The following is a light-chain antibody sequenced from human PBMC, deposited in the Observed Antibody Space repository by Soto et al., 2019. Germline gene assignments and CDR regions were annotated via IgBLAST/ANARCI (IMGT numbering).Light chain of an antibody. J-gene: IGLJ1*01. V-gene: IGLV1-40*01. CDR1: SSNIGAHYD. CDR2: GNN. CDR3: QSYDSSLSGYV. Sequence: QSVLTQPPSVSGAPGQRVTISCSGSSSNIGAHYDVHWYQQLPGTAPKLLIYGNNNRPSGVPDRFSGSRSGTSASLAIAGLQAEDEADYYCQSYDSSLSGYVFGTGTKLTVL.